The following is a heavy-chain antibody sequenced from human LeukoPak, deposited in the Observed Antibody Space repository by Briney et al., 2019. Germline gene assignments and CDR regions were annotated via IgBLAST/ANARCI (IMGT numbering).Heavy chain of an antibody. J-gene: IGHJ6*02. V-gene: IGHV3-73*01. CDR2: IRSKANSYAT. Sequence: GGSLRLSCAASGFTFSGSVMHWVRQASGKGLEWVGRIRSKANSYATAYAASVKGRFTISRDDSKNTAYLQMNSLKTEDTAVYYCTRTNIVVVPAAIYYYGMDVWGQGTTVTVSS. D-gene: IGHD2-2*01. CDR3: TRTNIVVVPAAIYYYGMDV. CDR1: GFTFSGSV.